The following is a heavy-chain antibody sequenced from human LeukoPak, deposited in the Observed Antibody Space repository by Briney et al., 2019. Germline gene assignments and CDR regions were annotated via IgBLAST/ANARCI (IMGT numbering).Heavy chain of an antibody. Sequence: ASVKVSFKVSGYTLTELSMHWVRQAPGKGLEWMGGFDPEDGETIYAQKFQGRVTMTEDTSTDTAYMELSSLRSEDTAVYYCAAVTMGAEYFQHWGQGTLVTVSS. CDR1: GYTLTELS. D-gene: IGHD2-2*01. J-gene: IGHJ1*01. CDR3: AAVTMGAEYFQH. CDR2: FDPEDGET. V-gene: IGHV1-24*01.